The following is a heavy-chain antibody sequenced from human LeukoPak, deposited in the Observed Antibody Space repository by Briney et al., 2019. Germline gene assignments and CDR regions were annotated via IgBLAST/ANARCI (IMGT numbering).Heavy chain of an antibody. CDR2: ISGSGRST. V-gene: IGHV3-23*01. D-gene: IGHD1-26*01. J-gene: IGHJ4*02. CDR1: GFTFSSYA. Sequence: GGSLRLSCAASGFTFSSYAMSWVRQAPGKGLEWVSVISGSGRSTDYADSVKGRFTISRDNSKNTLYLQMNSLRAEDTAVYYCAKAERFSGTKTPDYWGQGTLVTASS. CDR3: AKAERFSGTKTPDY.